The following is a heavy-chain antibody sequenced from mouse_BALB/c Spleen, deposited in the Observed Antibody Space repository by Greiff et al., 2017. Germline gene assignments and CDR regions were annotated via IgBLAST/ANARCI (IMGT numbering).Heavy chain of an antibody. CDR3: AIIYYDYDVAMDY. V-gene: IGHV14-3*02. D-gene: IGHD2-4*01. CDR1: GFNIKDTY. CDR2: IDPANGNT. J-gene: IGHJ4*01. Sequence: EVKLMESGAELVKPGASVKLSCTASGFNIKDTYMHWVKQRPEQGLEWIGRIDPANGNTKYDPKFQGKATITADTSSNTAYLQLSSLTSEDTAVYYCAIIYYDYDVAMDYWGQGTSVTVSS.